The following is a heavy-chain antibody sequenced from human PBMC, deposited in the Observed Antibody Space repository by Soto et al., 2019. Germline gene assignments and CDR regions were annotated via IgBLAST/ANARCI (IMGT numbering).Heavy chain of an antibody. V-gene: IGHV3-43D*04. CDR3: AKSLYYYDSSPLDH. D-gene: IGHD3-22*01. Sequence: VQLVESGGIGVQTGGSLRLSCAAAGFDFEDYAMHWVGKVPGKGLEWVSLTNSDGTDSYYVDSVKGRFTISRDNAKTTLYLQMDRLRPEDTALYFCAKSLYYYDSSPLDHWGQGTLVTVSS. CDR2: TNSDGTDS. CDR1: GFDFEDYA. J-gene: IGHJ4*02.